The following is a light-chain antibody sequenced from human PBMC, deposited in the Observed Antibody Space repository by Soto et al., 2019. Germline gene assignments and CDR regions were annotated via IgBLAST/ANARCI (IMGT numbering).Light chain of an antibody. CDR1: QSISTY. CDR2: RAS. Sequence: DIQMTQSPSSLSASVGDRVTISCRASQSISTYLNWYQQKPGTAPRLLIYRASTVKTGVPPRFSGSGSGRDFTLTIISLQSEDSAVYYCQQYNDWPLTFGGGTKVEIK. CDR3: QQYNDWPLT. J-gene: IGKJ4*01. V-gene: IGKV1-39*01.